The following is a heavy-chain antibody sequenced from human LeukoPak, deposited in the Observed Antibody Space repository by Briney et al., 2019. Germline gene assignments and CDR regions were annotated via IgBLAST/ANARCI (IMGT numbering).Heavy chain of an antibody. CDR3: AGDRRYDSSGYFQH. Sequence: PGGSLRLSCAASGFTFSNYGMRWVRQAPGKGLEWVSAISGSGGNTYYADSVKGRFTISRDNSKTMLYLQMNSLRVEDTAVYYCAGDRRYDSSGYFQHWGQGTLVTVSS. D-gene: IGHD3-22*01. CDR2: ISGSGGNT. CDR1: GFTFSNYG. J-gene: IGHJ1*01. V-gene: IGHV3-23*01.